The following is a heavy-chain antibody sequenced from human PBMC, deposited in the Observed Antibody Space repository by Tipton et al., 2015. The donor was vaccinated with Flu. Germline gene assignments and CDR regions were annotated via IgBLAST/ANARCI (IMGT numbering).Heavy chain of an antibody. D-gene: IGHD5-12*01. V-gene: IGHV3-66*02. Sequence: SLRLSCAASGFTVSSKYMGWVGQAPGKGLQVVSVIYRGGTTYVANSVKGRCTISRDNSKNTLYLQWNSLTTEDTAVYYCATLGNSGTDGFDIWGQGTMVTISS. J-gene: IGHJ3*02. CDR1: GFTVSSKY. CDR3: ATLGNSGTDGFDI. CDR2: IYRGGTT.